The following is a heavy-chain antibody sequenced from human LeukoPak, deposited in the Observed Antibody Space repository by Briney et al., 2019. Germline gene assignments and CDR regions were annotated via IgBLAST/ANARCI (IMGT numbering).Heavy chain of an antibody. CDR1: GYTFTSYA. D-gene: IGHD2-2*01. J-gene: IGHJ4*02. CDR2: INTNTGNP. CDR3: ARIYCSSTSCYAAEFDY. Sequence: GASVKVSCKASGYTFTSYAMNWARQAPGQGLEWMGWINTNTGNPTYAQGFTGRFVFSLDTSVSTAYLQISSLKAEDTAVYYCARIYCSSTSCYAAEFDYWGQGTLVTVSS. V-gene: IGHV7-4-1*02.